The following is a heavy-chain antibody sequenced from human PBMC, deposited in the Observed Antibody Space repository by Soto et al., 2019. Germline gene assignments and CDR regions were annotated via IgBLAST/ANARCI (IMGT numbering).Heavy chain of an antibody. Sequence: SETLSLTCAVSGGSISSSNWWSWVRQPPGKGLEWIGEIYHSGSTNYNPSLESRVTISVDTSKNHFSLKLSSLTAADTAVYFCASSAGTFDYWGQGTQVTVSS. J-gene: IGHJ4*02. CDR3: ASSAGTFDY. V-gene: IGHV4-4*02. D-gene: IGHD1-1*01. CDR2: IYHSGST. CDR1: GGSISSSNW.